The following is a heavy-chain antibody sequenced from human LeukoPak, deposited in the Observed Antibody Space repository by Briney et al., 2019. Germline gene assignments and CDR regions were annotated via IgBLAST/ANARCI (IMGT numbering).Heavy chain of an antibody. CDR1: GGSMSSYY. J-gene: IGHJ4*02. D-gene: IGHD5-24*01. CDR2: IYYSGST. CDR3: ARGARAGYNLEPSDY. Sequence: ASETLSLTCTVSGGSMSSYYWSWIRQPPGKGLEWIGYIYYSGSTKYNPSLKSQVTISVDTSKNQFSLKLSSVTAADTAVYYCARGARAGYNLEPSDYWGQGTLVTVSS. V-gene: IGHV4-59*08.